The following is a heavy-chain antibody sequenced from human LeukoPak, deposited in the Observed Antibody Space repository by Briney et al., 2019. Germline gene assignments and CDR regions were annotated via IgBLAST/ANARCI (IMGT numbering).Heavy chain of an antibody. CDR2: INPSGGST. CDR3: ARGSSWTFDY. Sequence: GGSLRLSCAASGYTFTSYYMHWVRQAPGQGLEWMGIINPSGGSTSYAQKFQGRVTMTRDTSTSTVYMELSSLRSEDTAVYYCARGSSWTFDYWGQGTLVTVSS. J-gene: IGHJ4*02. CDR1: GYTFTSYY. V-gene: IGHV1-46*01. D-gene: IGHD6-13*01.